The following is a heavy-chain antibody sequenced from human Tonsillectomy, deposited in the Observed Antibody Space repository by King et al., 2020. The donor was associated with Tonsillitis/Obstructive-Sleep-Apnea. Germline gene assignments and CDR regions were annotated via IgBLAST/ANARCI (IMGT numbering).Heavy chain of an antibody. CDR1: GFTFSSYA. Sequence: VQLVESGGGLVQPGGSLRLSCAASGFTFSSYAMSWVRQASGKGLEWVSAISGSGGSTYYADSMKGRFTISRDNSKNTLYLQMNSLRAEDTAVYYCAKDLRDIVVVPAAIGPYYYYYMDVWGKGTTVTVSS. V-gene: IGHV3-23*04. CDR3: AKDLRDIVVVPAAIGPYYYYYMDV. J-gene: IGHJ6*03. D-gene: IGHD2-2*01. CDR2: ISGSGGST.